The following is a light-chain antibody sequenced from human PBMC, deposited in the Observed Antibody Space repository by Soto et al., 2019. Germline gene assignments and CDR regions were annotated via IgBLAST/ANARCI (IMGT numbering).Light chain of an antibody. CDR1: SSNIGGNT. J-gene: IGLJ2*01. CDR3: AAWDDSLV. CDR2: SNN. Sequence: QSVLTQPPSASGTPGQRVTISCSGSSSNIGGNTVNWYQQLPGTAPKLLIYSNNQRPSGVPDRFSGSKSGTSASLAISGLQSEDEADYYCAAWDDSLVFGGGTKLTVL. V-gene: IGLV1-44*01.